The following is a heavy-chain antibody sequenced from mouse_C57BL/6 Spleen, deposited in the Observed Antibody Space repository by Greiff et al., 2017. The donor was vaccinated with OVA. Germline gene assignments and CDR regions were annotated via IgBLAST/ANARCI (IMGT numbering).Heavy chain of an antibody. CDR1: GFTFSDYG. Sequence: EVQVVESGGGLVKPGGSLKLSCAASGFTFSDYGMHWVRQAPEKGLEWVAYISSGSSTIYYADTVKGRFTISRDNAKNTLFLQMTSLRSEDTAMYYCASPLRGYYAMDYWGQGTSVTVSS. J-gene: IGHJ4*01. CDR2: ISSGSSTI. D-gene: IGHD1-1*01. V-gene: IGHV5-17*01. CDR3: ASPLRGYYAMDY.